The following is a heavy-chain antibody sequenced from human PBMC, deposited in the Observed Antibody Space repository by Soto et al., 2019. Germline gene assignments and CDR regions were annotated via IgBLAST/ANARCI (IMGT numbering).Heavy chain of an antibody. D-gene: IGHD3-16*01. CDR1: GFTFSNYY. CDR2: IYSGGST. CDR3: ARDPGTFTTPHFDY. V-gene: IGHV3-66*01. J-gene: IGHJ4*02. Sequence: GGSLRLSCAASGFTFSNYYMHWVRQDPVKGLVWVSVIYSGGSTYYADSVKGRFTISRDNSKNTLYLQMNSLRAEDTAVYYCARDPGTFTTPHFDYWGQGTLVTVSS.